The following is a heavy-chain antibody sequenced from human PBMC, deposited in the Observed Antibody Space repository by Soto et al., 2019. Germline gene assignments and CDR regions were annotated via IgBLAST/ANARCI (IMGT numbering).Heavy chain of an antibody. Sequence: LRLSCAASGFTFSSYAMHWVRQAPGKGLEWVAVISYDGSNKYYADSVKGRFTISRDNSKNTLYLQMNSLRAGDYYYGMDVWGQGTTVTVSS. CDR1: GFTFSSYA. J-gene: IGHJ6*02. CDR2: ISYDGSNK. CDR3: V. V-gene: IGHV3-30-3*01.